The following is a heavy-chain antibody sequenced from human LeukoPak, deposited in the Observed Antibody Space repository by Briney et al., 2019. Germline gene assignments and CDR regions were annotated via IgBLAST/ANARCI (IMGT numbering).Heavy chain of an antibody. CDR2: IYYSGST. J-gene: IGHJ5*02. D-gene: IGHD2-15*01. V-gene: IGHV4-31*03. CDR3: ARGGCGGGSCYYRGGFDP. Sequence: SQTLSLTCTVSGGSISSGGYYWSWIRQHPGKGLEWIGYIYYSGSTYYNPSLKSRVTISVDTSKNQFSLKLSSVTAADTAVYYCARGGCGGGSCYYRGGFDPWGQGTLVTVSS. CDR1: GGSISSGGYY.